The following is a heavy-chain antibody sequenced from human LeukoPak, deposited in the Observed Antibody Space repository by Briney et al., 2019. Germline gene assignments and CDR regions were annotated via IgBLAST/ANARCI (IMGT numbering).Heavy chain of an antibody. CDR3: ARETLWFGGKFRFDP. D-gene: IGHD3-10*01. V-gene: IGHV4-34*01. CDR1: GGSFSGYY. Sequence: SETLSLTCAVYGGSFSGYYWSWIRQPPGKGLEWIGEINHSGSTYYNPSLKSRVTISVDTSKNQFSLKLSSVTAADTAVYYCARETLWFGGKFRFDPWGQGTLVTVSS. J-gene: IGHJ5*02. CDR2: INHSGST.